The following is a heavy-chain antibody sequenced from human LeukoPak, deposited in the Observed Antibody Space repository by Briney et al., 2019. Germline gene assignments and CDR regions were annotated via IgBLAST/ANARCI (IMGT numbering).Heavy chain of an antibody. CDR3: ARVVTFGALYYFDY. J-gene: IGHJ4*02. Sequence: SETLSLTCAVSGGSISSGDYYWSWIRQPPGTGLEWIGRIYTSGSTNYNPSLKSRVTMSVDTSKNQFSLKLSSVTAADTAVYYCARVVTFGALYYFDYWGQGTLVTVSS. CDR2: IYTSGST. CDR1: GGSISSGDYY. D-gene: IGHD3/OR15-3a*01. V-gene: IGHV4-61*02.